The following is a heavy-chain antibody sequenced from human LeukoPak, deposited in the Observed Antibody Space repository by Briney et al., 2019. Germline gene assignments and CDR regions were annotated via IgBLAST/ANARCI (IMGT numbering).Heavy chain of an antibody. V-gene: IGHV3-9*01. CDR1: GFTFNDHA. D-gene: IGHD3-22*01. CDR3: AIVSCYYDTTGLGAVDI. J-gene: IGHJ3*02. Sequence: PGGSLRLSCAASGFTFNDHAMYWVRQAPGKGLEWVSGINWNSDNIGYAYAVKGRFTISRDDAKSSLFVQMLSLSTEDTALYYCAIVSCYYDTTGLGAVDIWGQGTMVTVSS. CDR2: INWNSDNI.